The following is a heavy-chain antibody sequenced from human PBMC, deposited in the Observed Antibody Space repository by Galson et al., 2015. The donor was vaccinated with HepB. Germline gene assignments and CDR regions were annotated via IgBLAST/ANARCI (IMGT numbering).Heavy chain of an antibody. CDR3: ARHVTPPYYFDY. Sequence: ETLSLTCTVSGGSISSYYWSWIRQPPGKGLEWIGYIYYSGSTNYNPSLKSRVTISVDTSKNQFSLKLSSVTAADTAVYYCARHVTPPYYFDYWGQGTLVTVSS. CDR1: GGSISSYY. D-gene: IGHD1-14*01. CDR2: IYYSGST. J-gene: IGHJ4*02. V-gene: IGHV4-59*08.